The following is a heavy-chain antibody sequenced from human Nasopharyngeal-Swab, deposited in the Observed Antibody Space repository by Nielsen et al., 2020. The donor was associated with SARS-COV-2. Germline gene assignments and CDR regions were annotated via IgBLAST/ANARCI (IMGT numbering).Heavy chain of an antibody. CDR2: IRSKAYGGTT. D-gene: IGHD1-26*01. CDR1: GFTFGDYA. Sequence: GKSLKISCTASGFTFGDYAMSWVRQAPGKGLEWVGFIRSKAYGGTTEYAASVKGRFTISRDDSKSIAYLQMNSLKTEDTAVYYCTSGIVGANWGQGTLVTVSS. CDR3: TSGIVGAN. J-gene: IGHJ4*02. V-gene: IGHV3-49*04.